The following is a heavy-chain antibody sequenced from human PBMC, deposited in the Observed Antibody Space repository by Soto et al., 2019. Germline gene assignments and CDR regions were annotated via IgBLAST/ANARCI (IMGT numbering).Heavy chain of an antibody. CDR2: IYPVASDT. CDR3: ARRDGDKSFQH. J-gene: IGHJ1*01. Sequence: GESLHISWQGSGYRLTSSCIGWLRQMPGKGPQWMGIIYPVASDTRYSPAFQGQVTISAEKSISTAYLQWSSLKASDTAMYYCARRDGDKSFQHGGLGTLVTSPQ. CDR1: GYRLTSSC. V-gene: IGHV5-51*01. D-gene: IGHD2-21*01.